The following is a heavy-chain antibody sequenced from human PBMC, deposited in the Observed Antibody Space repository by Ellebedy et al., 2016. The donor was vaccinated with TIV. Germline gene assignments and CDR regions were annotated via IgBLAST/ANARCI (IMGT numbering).Heavy chain of an antibody. V-gene: IGHV4-39*07. CDR3: ARDPALPRGRFDT. J-gene: IGHJ5*02. Sequence: MPGGSLRLSCTVSGGSISNSDYYWNWIRQPPGKGLEWIGSIYYSGSAYYNPSPKSRVTVSVDTSKNQFSLNLSSVTAADTAVYYCARDPALPRGRFDTWGQGTLVTVSS. CDR1: GGSISNSDYY. CDR2: IYYSGSA.